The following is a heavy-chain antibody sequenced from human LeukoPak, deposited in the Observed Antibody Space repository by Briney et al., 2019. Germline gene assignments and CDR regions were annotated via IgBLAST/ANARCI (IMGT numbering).Heavy chain of an antibody. Sequence: GGSMRLSCAASGFTFSSYEMNWVRQAPGKGLEWVSYISSSGSTIYYADSVEGRFTISRDNAKNSLYLQMNSLRAEDTAVYYCAELGITMIGGVWGKGTTVTISS. D-gene: IGHD3-10*02. J-gene: IGHJ6*04. CDR3: AELGITMIGGV. CDR1: GFTFSSYE. V-gene: IGHV3-48*03. CDR2: ISSSGSTI.